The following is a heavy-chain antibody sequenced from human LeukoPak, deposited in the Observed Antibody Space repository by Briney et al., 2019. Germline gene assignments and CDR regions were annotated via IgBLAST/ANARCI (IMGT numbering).Heavy chain of an antibody. CDR1: GFTFSTYA. D-gene: IGHD2-15*01. V-gene: IGHV3-23*01. J-gene: IGHJ4*02. CDR2: ISGDNPGT. Sequence: PGGSLRLSCAASGFTFSTYAVSWVRQTPGKGLEWVAAISGDNPGTYHANSVKGRFTISRDNSKNTLHLQMSGLRAEDTARYYRAKAPVGHCSGAFCYHFDSWGQGTLVTVSS. CDR3: AKAPVGHCSGAFCYHFDS.